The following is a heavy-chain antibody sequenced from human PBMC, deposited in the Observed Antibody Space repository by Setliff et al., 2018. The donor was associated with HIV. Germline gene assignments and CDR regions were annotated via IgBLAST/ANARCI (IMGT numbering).Heavy chain of an antibody. CDR1: GASISSHY. J-gene: IGHJ4*02. CDR2: IYSTGST. V-gene: IGHV4-59*11. D-gene: IGHD4-17*01. Sequence: SETLSLTCTVSGASISSHYWSWIRQSPGRELEWIGYIYSTGSTNYNPSLQSRVSISMDASKNKFSLKVTSVTSADTAVYYCAKGAGFYGDYTFDHWGQGRQGTV. CDR3: AKGAGFYGDYTFDH.